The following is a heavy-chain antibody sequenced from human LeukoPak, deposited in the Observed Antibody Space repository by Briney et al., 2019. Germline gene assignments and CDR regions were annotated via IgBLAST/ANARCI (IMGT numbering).Heavy chain of an antibody. V-gene: IGHV1-2*02. J-gene: IGHJ4*02. D-gene: IGHD1-26*01. CDR2: INPNSGDT. CDR3: ARGGWELLYFDY. Sequence: ASVKVSCKASGYTFTGYYMHWVRQAPGQGLEWMGWINPNSGDTNYAQKFQGRVTMTRDTSISTAYMELSRLRSDDTAVYYCARGGWELLYFDYWGQGTLVPVSS. CDR1: GYTFTGYY.